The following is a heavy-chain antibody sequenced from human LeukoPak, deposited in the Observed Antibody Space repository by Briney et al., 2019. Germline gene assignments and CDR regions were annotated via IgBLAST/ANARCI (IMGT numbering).Heavy chain of an antibody. CDR1: GGSISSYY. CDR3: ARAVLRRHYNGSGSYFDY. D-gene: IGHD3-10*01. V-gene: IGHV4-59*01. Sequence: PSETLSLTCTVSGGSISSYYWSWIRQPPGKGLEWIGYIYYSGSTNYNPSLKSRVTISVDTSKNQFSLKLSSVTAADTAVYYCARAVLRRHYNGSGSYFDYWGQGTLVTVSS. CDR2: IYYSGST. J-gene: IGHJ4*02.